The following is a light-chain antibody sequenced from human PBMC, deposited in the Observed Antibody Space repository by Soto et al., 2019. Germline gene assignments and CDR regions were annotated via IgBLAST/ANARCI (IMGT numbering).Light chain of an antibody. Sequence: EIVLPQSPGTLSLSQGERATLSCRASQSVSITYLAWYQQKPGQAPRLLIYGASSRATGIPDRFSGSGSGTDFTLTISRLEPEDFAVYYCQQYGSSPLFTFGPGTKVDIK. CDR3: QQYGSSPLFT. V-gene: IGKV3-20*01. CDR2: GAS. CDR1: QSVSITY. J-gene: IGKJ3*01.